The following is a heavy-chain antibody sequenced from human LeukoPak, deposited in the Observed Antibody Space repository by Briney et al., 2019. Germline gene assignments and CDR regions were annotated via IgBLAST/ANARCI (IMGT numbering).Heavy chain of an antibody. Sequence: GGSLRLSCAASEVTFSSYAMSWVRQAPGKGLGWVSGISVSGSSTYYADSVKGRFTISRDNSKNTLYLQMNTLRAEDTALYYCVKDGSWGDYYFYFYIDVWGQGTTVTVSS. V-gene: IGHV3-23*01. CDR1: EVTFSSYA. D-gene: IGHD3-16*01. CDR2: ISVSGSST. J-gene: IGHJ6*03. CDR3: VKDGSWGDYYFYFYIDV.